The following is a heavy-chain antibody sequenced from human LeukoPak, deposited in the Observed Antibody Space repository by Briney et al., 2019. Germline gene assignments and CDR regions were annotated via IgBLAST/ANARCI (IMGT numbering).Heavy chain of an antibody. CDR2: IRYDGSNK. CDR3: AKVREYYYDSSPFDY. Sequence: PGGSLRLSCAASGFTFSSYGMHWVRQAPGKGLEWVAFIRYDGSNKYYAGSVKGRFTISRDNSKNTLYLQMNSLRAEDTAVYYCAKVREYYYDSSPFDYWGQGTLVTVSS. CDR1: GFTFSSYG. V-gene: IGHV3-30*02. D-gene: IGHD3-22*01. J-gene: IGHJ4*02.